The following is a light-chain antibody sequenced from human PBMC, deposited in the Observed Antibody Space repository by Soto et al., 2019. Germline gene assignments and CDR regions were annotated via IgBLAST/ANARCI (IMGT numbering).Light chain of an antibody. V-gene: IGKV3-20*01. CDR1: QSVSSSY. CDR2: GAS. J-gene: IGKJ4*01. CDR3: QQYGSSLGVT. Sequence: EIVLTQSPGTLSLSPGERATLPCRASQSVSSSYLAWYQQKPGQAPRLLIYGASSRATGIPDRFSGSGSGTDLTLTISRLESDDFAVYYCQQYGSSLGVTFGGGTKVDSK.